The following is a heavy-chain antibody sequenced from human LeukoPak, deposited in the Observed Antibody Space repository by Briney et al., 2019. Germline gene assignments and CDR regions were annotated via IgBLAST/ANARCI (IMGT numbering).Heavy chain of an antibody. CDR2: ISSSGSTI. V-gene: IGHV3-11*04. J-gene: IGHJ5*02. Sequence: GGSLRLSCAASGFTFSDYYMSWIRQAPGKGLEWISYISSSGSTIYYADSVKGRFTISRDNAKNSLYLQMNSLRAEDTAVYYCARDSARNWFDHWGQGTLVTVSS. CDR1: GFTFSDYY. CDR3: ARDSARNWFDH.